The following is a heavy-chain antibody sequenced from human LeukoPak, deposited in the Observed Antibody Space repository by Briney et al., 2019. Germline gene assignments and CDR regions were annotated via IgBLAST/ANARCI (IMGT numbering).Heavy chain of an antibody. CDR2: ISSSGSTI. J-gene: IGHJ4*02. Sequence: GGSLRLSCAASGFTFSSYEMHWVRQAPGKGLEWISYISSSGSTIYYAASVKGRFTISRDNGKNSLYLQMNSLRAEDTAVYYCARVHYNTAMVDIDYWGQGTLVTVSS. D-gene: IGHD5-18*01. V-gene: IGHV3-48*03. CDR3: ARVHYNTAMVDIDY. CDR1: GFTFSSYE.